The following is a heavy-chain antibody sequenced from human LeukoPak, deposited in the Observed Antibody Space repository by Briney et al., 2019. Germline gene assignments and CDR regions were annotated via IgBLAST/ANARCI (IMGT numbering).Heavy chain of an antibody. CDR3: ARDRHYYDSSGYFYYFDY. CDR2: ISSSSSYI. V-gene: IGHV3-21*01. D-gene: IGHD3-22*01. Sequence: GGSLRLSCAASGFTFSSYSMNWVRQAPGKGLEWVSSISSSSSYIYYADSVKGRFTISRDNAKNSLYLQMSSLRAEDTAVYYCARDRHYYDSSGYFYYFDYWGQGTLVTVSS. CDR1: GFTFSSYS. J-gene: IGHJ4*02.